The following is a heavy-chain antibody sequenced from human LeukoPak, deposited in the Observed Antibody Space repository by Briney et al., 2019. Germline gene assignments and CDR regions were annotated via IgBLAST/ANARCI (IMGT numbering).Heavy chain of an antibody. CDR1: GFRFSGHY. D-gene: IGHD1-26*01. Sequence: PGGSLRLSCAASGFRFSGHYMSWIRQAPGKGLDWISYITNSGDFVNYADSVKGRFTISRDNAKNSLYLQMNSLRAEDTAVYYCAREARATPDFWGQGTVVTVSS. CDR3: AREARATPDF. V-gene: IGHV3-11*01. J-gene: IGHJ4*02. CDR2: ITNSGDFV.